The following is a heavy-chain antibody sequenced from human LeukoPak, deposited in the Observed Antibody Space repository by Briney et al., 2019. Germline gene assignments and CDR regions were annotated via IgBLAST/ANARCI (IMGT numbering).Heavy chain of an antibody. CDR2: INPNSGGT. J-gene: IGHJ4*02. D-gene: IGHD5-24*01. Sequence: ASVKVSCKASGYTFTGYYMHWVRQAPGQGLEWMGWINPNSGGTNYAQKFQGRVTMTRDTSISTAYMELSRLRSDDTAVYYCARELDRDGYNPFDYWRQGTLVTVSS. V-gene: IGHV1-2*02. CDR3: ARELDRDGYNPFDY. CDR1: GYTFTGYY.